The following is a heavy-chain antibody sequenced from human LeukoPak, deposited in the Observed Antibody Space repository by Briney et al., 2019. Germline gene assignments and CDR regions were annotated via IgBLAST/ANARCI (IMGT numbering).Heavy chain of an antibody. CDR3: ARLPRISGVVIVLAFDS. J-gene: IGHJ4*02. Sequence: GESLKISCKGSGYSFTNYWIGWVRQMPGKGLEWMGIIYPGDSDTRYSPSFQGQAIISVDKSISTAYLQWSSLKASDTAMYYCARLPRISGVVIVLAFDSWGQGTLVTVSS. V-gene: IGHV5-51*01. D-gene: IGHD3-3*01. CDR1: GYSFTNYW. CDR2: IYPGDSDT.